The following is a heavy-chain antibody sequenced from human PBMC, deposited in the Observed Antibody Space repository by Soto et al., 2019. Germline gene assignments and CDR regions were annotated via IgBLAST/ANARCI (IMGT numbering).Heavy chain of an antibody. Sequence: ASVKVSCKTSGYTFTNFGISWVRQAPGQGLEWMGWVTTDKGKTTYAQKFQGRVTMTTDTSTSTAYMELRSLRSDDTAVYYCARFPPGYSSGWSYYYYYYGMDVWG. D-gene: IGHD6-19*01. CDR2: VTTDKGKT. V-gene: IGHV1-18*01. J-gene: IGHJ6*02. CDR1: GYTFTNFG. CDR3: ARFPPGYSSGWSYYYYYYGMDV.